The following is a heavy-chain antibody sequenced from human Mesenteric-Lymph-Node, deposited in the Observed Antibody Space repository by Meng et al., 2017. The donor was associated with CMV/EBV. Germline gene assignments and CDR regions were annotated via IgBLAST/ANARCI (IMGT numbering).Heavy chain of an antibody. CDR3: ARDVDFWSGIGAFDI. Sequence: GESLKISCAASGFTFSSYGMHWVRQAPGKGLEWVSRINSDGSSTSYADSVKGRFTISRDNAKNTLYLQMNSLRAEDTAVYYCARDVDFWSGIGAFDIWGQGTMVTVSS. CDR1: GFTFSSYG. CDR2: INSDGSST. D-gene: IGHD3-3*01. V-gene: IGHV3-74*01. J-gene: IGHJ3*02.